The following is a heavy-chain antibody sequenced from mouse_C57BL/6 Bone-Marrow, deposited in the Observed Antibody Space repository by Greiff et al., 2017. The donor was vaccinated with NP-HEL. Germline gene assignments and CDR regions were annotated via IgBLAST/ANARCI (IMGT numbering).Heavy chain of an antibody. CDR3: ASGVWFTWFAY. Sequence: QVQLQQPGAELVKPGASVKLSCKASGYTFTSYWMQWVKQRPGQGLEWIGEIDPSDSYTNYNQKFKGKATLTVDTSSSTAYMQLSSLTSEDSAVYYCASGVWFTWFAYWGQGTLVTVSA. V-gene: IGHV1-50*01. CDR2: IDPSDSYT. CDR1: GYTFTSYW. J-gene: IGHJ3*01. D-gene: IGHD2-10*02.